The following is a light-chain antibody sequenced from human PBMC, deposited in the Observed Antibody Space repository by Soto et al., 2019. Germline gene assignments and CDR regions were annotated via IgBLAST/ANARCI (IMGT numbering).Light chain of an antibody. J-gene: IGLJ1*01. V-gene: IGLV2-23*01. CDR1: SSDVGSYNL. CDR2: EDS. CDR3: CSYAGFSSYV. Sequence: LTQPHSVSESPGKTVTISCTGTSSDVGSYNLVSWYQQHPGKAPKLMIYEDSKRPSGVSNRFSGSKSGNTASLTISGLQAEDEADYYCCSYAGFSSYVFGTGTKLTVL.